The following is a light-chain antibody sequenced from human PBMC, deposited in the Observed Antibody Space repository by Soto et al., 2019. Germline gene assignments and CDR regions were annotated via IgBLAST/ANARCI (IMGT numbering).Light chain of an antibody. CDR3: SSHTTPYTVV. J-gene: IGLJ2*01. V-gene: IGLV2-14*01. CDR1: SSDVGYYDY. CDR2: EVT. Sequence: QSVLTQPASVSGSPGQSITISCTGTSSDVGYYDYVSWFQQHPGKAPKLMIFEVTNRPSGVSNRFSGSKSGNTASLTISGLQADDEADYYCSSHTTPYTVVFGGGTKLTVL.